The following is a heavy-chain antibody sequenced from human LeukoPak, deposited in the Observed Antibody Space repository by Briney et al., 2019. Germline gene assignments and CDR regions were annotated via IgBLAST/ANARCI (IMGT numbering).Heavy chain of an antibody. Sequence: ASVKVSCKASGYTFTGYYMHWVRQAPGQGLEWMGWINPNSGGTNYAQKFYARVTMTRDTSISTAYMELSRLRSDDTAVFYCARSPDILTGENFDYWGQGTLVTVS. CDR1: GYTFTGYY. D-gene: IGHD3-9*01. J-gene: IGHJ4*02. CDR3: ARSPDILTGENFDY. CDR2: INPNSGGT. V-gene: IGHV1-2*02.